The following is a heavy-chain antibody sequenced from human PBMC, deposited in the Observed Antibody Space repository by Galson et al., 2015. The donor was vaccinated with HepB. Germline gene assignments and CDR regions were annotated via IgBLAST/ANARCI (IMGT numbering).Heavy chain of an antibody. J-gene: IGHJ5*02. CDR3: ARTGGWFDL. V-gene: IGHV6-1*01. D-gene: IGHD1-1*01. Sequence: CAISGDSVSSNSAAWNWIRQSPSRGLEWLGRTYYRSKWYNEYAVSVKSRITINPDTSKHQFSLQLNSVTPDDTAVYFCARTGGWFDLWGQGTLVTVSS. CDR1: GDSVSSNSAA. CDR2: TYYRSKWYN.